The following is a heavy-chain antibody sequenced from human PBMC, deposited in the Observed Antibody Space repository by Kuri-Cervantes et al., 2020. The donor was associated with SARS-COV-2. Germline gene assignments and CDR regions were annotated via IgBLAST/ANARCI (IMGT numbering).Heavy chain of an antibody. V-gene: IGHV1-46*01. CDR3: ARADIVVVVAAVGAFDI. J-gene: IGHJ3*02. Sequence: GRSLRLSCKACGSTFTSYDMHWVRQAPEQGLEWMGIINPSGGSTSYAQKFQGRVTMTRETSTRTVYMEQSSLRSEDTAVYYCARADIVVVVAAVGAFDIWGQGTMVTGS. CDR1: GSTFTSYD. D-gene: IGHD2-15*01. CDR2: INPSGGST.